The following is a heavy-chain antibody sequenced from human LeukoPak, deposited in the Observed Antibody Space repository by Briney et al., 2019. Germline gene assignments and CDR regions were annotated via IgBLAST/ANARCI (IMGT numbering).Heavy chain of an antibody. CDR2: ISSSSSYI. CDR1: GITFNSYT. Sequence: PGGSLRLSCAASGITFNSYTMNWVRQAPGKGLEWVSSISSSSSYIYYAASVKGRFTISRDNAKNSLYLQMNSLRVEDTAVYYCATYCSGGSCNLYRFYFFDNWGQGTLVTVSS. V-gene: IGHV3-21*04. J-gene: IGHJ4*02. CDR3: ATYCSGGSCNLYRFYFFDN. D-gene: IGHD2-15*01.